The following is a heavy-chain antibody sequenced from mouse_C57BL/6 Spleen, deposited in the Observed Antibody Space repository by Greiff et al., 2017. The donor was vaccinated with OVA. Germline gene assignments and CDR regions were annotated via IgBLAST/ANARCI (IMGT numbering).Heavy chain of an antibody. CDR3: ARVYGDWGSWFAY. J-gene: IGHJ3*01. V-gene: IGHV1-55*01. CDR2: IYPGSGST. D-gene: IGHD2-13*01. Sequence: QVQLQQPGAELVKPGASVKMSCKASGYTFTSYWITWVKQRPGQGLEWIGDIYPGSGSTNYNAKFKSKATLTVDTSSSTAYMQLSRLTSEDSSVYDCARVYGDWGSWFAYWGQGTLVTGSA. CDR1: GYTFTSYW.